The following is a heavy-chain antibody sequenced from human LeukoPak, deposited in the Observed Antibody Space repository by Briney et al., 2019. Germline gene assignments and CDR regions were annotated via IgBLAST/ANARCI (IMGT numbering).Heavy chain of an antibody. D-gene: IGHD3-10*01. CDR2: INPNTGAT. V-gene: IGHV1-2*02. CDR1: GYTFTGFY. Sequence: ASVKVSCKTSGYTFTGFYIHWVRQAPGQGLEWMGWINPNTGATNFAQKFQGRVTMTTDTSVSTAYMDLRRLRFDDTAVYYCAREGDFNGSGRGDSWGQGTLVTVSS. CDR3: AREGDFNGSGRGDS. J-gene: IGHJ4*02.